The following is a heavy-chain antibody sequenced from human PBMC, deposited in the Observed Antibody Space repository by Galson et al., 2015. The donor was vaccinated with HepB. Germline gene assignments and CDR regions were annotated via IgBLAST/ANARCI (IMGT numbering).Heavy chain of an antibody. CDR3: AREGQYFDAREKGYGLDV. J-gene: IGHJ6*02. D-gene: IGHD2/OR15-2a*01. V-gene: IGHV3-7*03. CDR2: IKPDGREK. Sequence: SLRLSCAASGFTFNNYWMTWVRQAPGKGLEWVANIKPDGREKIYVDSVRGRFSISRDNAKNSLYLQMSGLRAEDKAVYYCAREGQYFDAREKGYGLDVWGQGTTVTVSS. CDR1: GFTFNNYW.